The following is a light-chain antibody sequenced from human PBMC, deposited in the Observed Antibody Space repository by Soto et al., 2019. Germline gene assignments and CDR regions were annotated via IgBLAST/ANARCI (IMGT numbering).Light chain of an antibody. Sequence: QSVLTQPASVSGSPGQSITISCTGTSSDVGIYNYVSWYQHHPGKAPKLIIYEVSNRPSGVSNRFSGSKSGNTASLAISGLQADDEADYYCISYTTSTTLVIFGGGTQLTVL. CDR2: EVS. CDR1: SSDVGIYNY. CDR3: ISYTTSTTLVI. V-gene: IGLV2-14*01. J-gene: IGLJ2*01.